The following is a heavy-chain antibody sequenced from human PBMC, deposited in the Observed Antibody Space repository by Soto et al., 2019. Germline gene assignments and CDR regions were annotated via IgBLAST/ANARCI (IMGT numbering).Heavy chain of an antibody. CDR3: AHRPSYCSGGSCYSGFDY. D-gene: IGHD2-15*01. CDR1: GFSLSTSGVG. V-gene: IGHV2-5*02. Sequence: QITLKESGPTLVKPTQTLTLTCTFSGFSLSTSGVGVGWIRQPPGKALEWLALIYWDDDKRYSPSLKSRLTITKDTSKNQVVLTVTNMDPVDTATYYCAHRPSYCSGGSCYSGFDYWGQGTLGTVSS. J-gene: IGHJ4*02. CDR2: IYWDDDK.